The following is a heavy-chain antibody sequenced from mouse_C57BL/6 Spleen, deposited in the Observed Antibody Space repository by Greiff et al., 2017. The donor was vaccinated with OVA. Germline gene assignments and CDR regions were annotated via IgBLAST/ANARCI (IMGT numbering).Heavy chain of an antibody. D-gene: IGHD2-4*01. J-gene: IGHJ4*01. CDR2: IWSGGST. Sequence: VKLVASGPGLVQPSQSLSITCTVSGFSLTSYGVHWVRQSPGKGLEWLGVIWSGGSTDYNAAFISKMSISKDNSKSPVYLKMNSLQADDTAIYYCARKDDYSYYYAMDYWGQGTSVTVSS. CDR1: GFSLTSYG. V-gene: IGHV2-2*01. CDR3: ARKDDYSYYYAMDY.